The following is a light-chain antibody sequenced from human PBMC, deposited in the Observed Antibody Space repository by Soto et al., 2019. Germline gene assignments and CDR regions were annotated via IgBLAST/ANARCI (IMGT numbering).Light chain of an antibody. Sequence: DVQMTQYTSSLSASVGDRVTITCRASQSISSWLAWYQQKPGKAPKLLIYKASSLESGVPSSFSGSGSGTEFTLTLSSLQPDDFATYYCQQYNTYWTFGQGTKVDIK. V-gene: IGKV1-5*03. CDR1: QSISSW. CDR3: QQYNTYWT. J-gene: IGKJ1*01. CDR2: KAS.